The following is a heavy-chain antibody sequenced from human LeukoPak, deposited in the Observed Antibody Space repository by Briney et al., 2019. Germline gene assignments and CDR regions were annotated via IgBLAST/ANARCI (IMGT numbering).Heavy chain of an antibody. Sequence: GGSLRLSCAASGFTFSSYGMHWVRQAPGKGLEWVAVISYDGSNKYYADSVKGRFTISRDNSKNTLYLEMNSLRAEDTAVYYCARGPDFDYWGQGTLVTASS. J-gene: IGHJ4*02. V-gene: IGHV3-30*19. CDR2: ISYDGSNK. CDR3: ARGPDFDY. CDR1: GFTFSSYG.